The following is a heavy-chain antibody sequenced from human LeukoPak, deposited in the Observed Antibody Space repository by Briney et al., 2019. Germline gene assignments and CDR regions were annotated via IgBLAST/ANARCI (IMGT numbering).Heavy chain of an antibody. CDR3: ARGQYLSGTLDV. V-gene: IGHV1-69*05. Sequence: ASVKVSCKASGYTFTGNYIHWVRQAPGQGLEWMGGIIPVFGTSKYAQKFQGRATITTDESTNTAYMEMSSLRSEDTAVYYCARGQYLSGTLDVWGKGTTVTVSS. CDR1: GYTFTGNY. CDR2: IIPVFGTS. J-gene: IGHJ6*03. D-gene: IGHD1-20*01.